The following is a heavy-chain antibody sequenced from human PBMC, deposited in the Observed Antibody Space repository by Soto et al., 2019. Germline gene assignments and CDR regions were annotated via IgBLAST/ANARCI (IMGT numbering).Heavy chain of an antibody. Sequence: QGRLGEPGGGWVQPGGSLRLSGAASGYIFIDYYRIGIRQVPGKGREWVSYISTSVTIISYADSVKGRFTISRDDAKNSLYLQMNSLRADDTAIYYCARAGGSGWSLDYWGQGTLVTVSS. J-gene: IGHJ4*02. CDR3: ARAGGSGWSLDY. CDR1: GYIFIDYY. CDR2: ISTSVTII. V-gene: IGHV3-11*01. D-gene: IGHD6-19*01.